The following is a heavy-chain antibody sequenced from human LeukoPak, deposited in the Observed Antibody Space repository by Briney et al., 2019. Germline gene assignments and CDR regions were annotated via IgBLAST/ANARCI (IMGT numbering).Heavy chain of an antibody. CDR1: GFAFSAYA. CDR3: AKGGAAMTDAPHGDVVTTTLDGFDI. Sequence: LSGGSLRLSCVASGFAFSAYALSWVRHTPGKGLEWVSTVSGSGGRTFYADSVKVRFTISRDNSKKTVSLQMNSLRVDDTAVYYCAKGGAAMTDAPHGDVVTTTLDGFDIWGQGSMVTVSS. CDR2: VSGSGGRT. D-gene: IGHD2-21*02. J-gene: IGHJ3*02. V-gene: IGHV3-23*01.